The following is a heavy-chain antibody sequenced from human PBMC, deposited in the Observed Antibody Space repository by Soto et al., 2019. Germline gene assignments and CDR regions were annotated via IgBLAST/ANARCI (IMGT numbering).Heavy chain of an antibody. Sequence: SETLSLTCTVSGGSISSYYWSWIRQPPGKGLEWIGYIYYSGSTNYNPSLKSRVTISVDTSKNQFSLKLSSVTAADTAVYYCARQGWFGDPNWFDPWGQGTLVTVSS. J-gene: IGHJ5*02. CDR3: ARQGWFGDPNWFDP. V-gene: IGHV4-59*01. D-gene: IGHD3-10*01. CDR1: GGSISSYY. CDR2: IYYSGST.